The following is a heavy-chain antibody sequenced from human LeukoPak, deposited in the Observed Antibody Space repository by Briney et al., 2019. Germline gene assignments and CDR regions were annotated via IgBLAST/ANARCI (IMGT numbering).Heavy chain of an antibody. CDR1: GGSISSSSYY. Sequence: PSETLSLTCTVSGGSISSSSYYWGWIRQPPGKGLEWIGSIYYSGSTYYNPSLKSRVTMSVDTSKNQFSLKLSSVTAADTAVYYCARDGFRKYDSSGYYYVPPDYWGQGTLVTVSS. CDR2: IYYSGST. D-gene: IGHD3-22*01. V-gene: IGHV4-39*07. J-gene: IGHJ4*02. CDR3: ARDGFRKYDSSGYYYVPPDY.